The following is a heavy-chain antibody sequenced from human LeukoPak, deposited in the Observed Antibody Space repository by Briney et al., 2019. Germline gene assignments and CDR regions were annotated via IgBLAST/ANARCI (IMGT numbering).Heavy chain of an antibody. CDR2: INPNSGGT. D-gene: IGHD6-6*01. J-gene: IGHJ5*02. V-gene: IGHV1-2*02. Sequence: GASVKVSCKSSGYAFTMYYMHWVRQAPGQGLEWMGWINPNSGGTNYAQKFQGRVTMTRDTSISTAYMELSRLRSDDTAVYYCAREKREPRKDSSSSVWFDPWGQGTLVTVSS. CDR1: GYAFTMYY. CDR3: AREKREPRKDSSSSVWFDP.